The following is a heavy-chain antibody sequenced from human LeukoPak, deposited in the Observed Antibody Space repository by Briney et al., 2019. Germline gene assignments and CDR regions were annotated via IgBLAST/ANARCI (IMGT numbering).Heavy chain of an antibody. CDR1: GFTFSSYG. D-gene: IGHD2-2*01. V-gene: IGHV3-30*02. CDR3: ARALGYCSSNSCYHFDN. CDR2: IRYDGSNK. J-gene: IGHJ4*02. Sequence: GGSLRLSCAASGFTFSSYGMHWVRQAPGKGLEWVAFIRYDGSNKYYADSVKGRFTISRDNAKNSLYLQMNSLRAEDTAVYYCARALGYCSSNSCYHFDNWGQGTLVTVSS.